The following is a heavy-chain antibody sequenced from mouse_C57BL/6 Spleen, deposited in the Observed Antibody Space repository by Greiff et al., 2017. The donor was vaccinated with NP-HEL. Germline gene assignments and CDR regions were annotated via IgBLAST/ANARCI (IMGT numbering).Heavy chain of an antibody. V-gene: IGHV3-6*01. CDR1: GYSITSGYY. CDR3: ASDDLHAMDY. Sequence: EVKLMESGPGLVKPSQSLSLTCSVTGYSITSGYYWNWIRQFPGNKLEWMGYISYDGSNNYNPSLKNRISITRDTSKNQFFLKLNSVTTEDTATYYCASDDLHAMDYWGQGTSVTVSS. J-gene: IGHJ4*01. CDR2: ISYDGSN.